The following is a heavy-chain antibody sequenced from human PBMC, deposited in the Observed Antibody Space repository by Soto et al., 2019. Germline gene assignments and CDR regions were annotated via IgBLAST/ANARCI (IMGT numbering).Heavy chain of an antibody. J-gene: IGHJ5*02. V-gene: IGHV4-59*08. CDR3: ARRPVTMVRGVSGWFDP. CDR1: GGSISSYY. Sequence: SETLSLTCTVSGGSISSYYWSWIRQPPGKGLEWIGYIYYSGSTNYNPSLKSRVTISVDTSKNQFSLKLSSVTAADTAVYYCARRPVTMVRGVSGWFDPWGQGTLVTVSS. CDR2: IYYSGST. D-gene: IGHD3-10*01.